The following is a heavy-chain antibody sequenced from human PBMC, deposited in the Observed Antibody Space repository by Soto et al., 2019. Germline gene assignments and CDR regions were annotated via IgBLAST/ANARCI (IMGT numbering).Heavy chain of an antibody. D-gene: IGHD4-4*01. J-gene: IGHJ6*02. Sequence: GESLKISCKGSGYSFTSCWISWVRQMPGKGLEWMGRIDPSDSYTNYSPSFQGHVTISADKSISTAYLQWSSLKASDTAMYYCARLINKVTFSSNYVQADVWGQGTTVTVSS. CDR3: ARLINKVTFSSNYVQADV. CDR1: GYSFTSCW. CDR2: IDPSDSYT. V-gene: IGHV5-10-1*01.